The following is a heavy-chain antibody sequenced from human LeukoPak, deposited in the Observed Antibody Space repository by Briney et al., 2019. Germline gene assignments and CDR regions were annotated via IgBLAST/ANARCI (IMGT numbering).Heavy chain of an antibody. CDR2: IYYSGST. J-gene: IGHJ4*02. CDR1: GGSISGYY. V-gene: IGHV4-59*12. CDR3: ARLRWYPGYFDY. Sequence: SETLSLTCTVSGGSISGYYWSWIRQPPGKGLEWIGYIYYSGSTNYNPSLKSRVTISVDTSKNQFSLKLSSVTAADTAVYYCARLRWYPGYFDYWGQGTLVTVSS. D-gene: IGHD4-23*01.